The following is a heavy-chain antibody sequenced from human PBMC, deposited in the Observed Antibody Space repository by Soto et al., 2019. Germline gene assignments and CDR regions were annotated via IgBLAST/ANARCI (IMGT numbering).Heavy chain of an antibody. CDR3: ARDAANWYFDI. Sequence: QVQLVESGGGVVQRGMSPRLSCAASGFTFSSYAMHWVRQAPGKGLEWVALISYDGSNQHYADSVQGRFTISRDNSKNSLYLQMNTLRAEDTAVYYCARDAANWYFDIWGRGTLITVSS. J-gene: IGHJ2*01. V-gene: IGHV3-30-3*01. CDR2: ISYDGSNQ. D-gene: IGHD6-25*01. CDR1: GFTFSSYA.